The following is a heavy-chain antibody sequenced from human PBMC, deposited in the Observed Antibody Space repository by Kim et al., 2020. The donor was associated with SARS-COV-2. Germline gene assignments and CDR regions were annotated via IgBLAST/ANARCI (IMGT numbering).Heavy chain of an antibody. V-gene: IGHV3-74*01. D-gene: IGHD3-10*01. Sequence: NSDGRSTSYADSVKGRFTISRDDAKNTLYVQRNSLRAEDTAVYYCARSITWGQGTLVTVSS. CDR3: ARSIT. J-gene: IGHJ5*02. CDR2: NSDGRST.